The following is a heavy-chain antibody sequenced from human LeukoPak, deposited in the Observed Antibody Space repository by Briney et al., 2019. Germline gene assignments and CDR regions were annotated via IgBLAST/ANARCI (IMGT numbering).Heavy chain of an antibody. CDR1: GYTFTGYY. CDR3: ATLTRGVAPSS. V-gene: IGHV1-46*01. J-gene: IGHJ5*02. Sequence: WASVKVSCKASGYTFTGYYMHWVRQAPGQGLEWMGIINPSGGSTSYAQKFQGRVTMTRDTSTSTVYMELSSLRSDDTAVYYCATLTRGVAPSSWGQGTLVTVSS. D-gene: IGHD3-10*01. CDR2: INPSGGST.